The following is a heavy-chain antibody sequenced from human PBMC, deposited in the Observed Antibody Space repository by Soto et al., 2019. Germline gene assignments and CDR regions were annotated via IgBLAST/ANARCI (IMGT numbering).Heavy chain of an antibody. D-gene: IGHD7-27*01. CDR1: GFNFGDHA. Sequence: GGSLRLSCTGSGFNFGDHAMVWFRQAPGKGLEWVGFITSKRYGGTTELAPSVKGRFWISRDDSKSIAYLEMNSLKAEDSAMYYCSGVPPRRRNLGNEFDYWGQGTLVTVSS. J-gene: IGHJ4*02. V-gene: IGHV3-49*03. CDR3: SGVPPRRRNLGNEFDY. CDR2: ITSKRYGGTT.